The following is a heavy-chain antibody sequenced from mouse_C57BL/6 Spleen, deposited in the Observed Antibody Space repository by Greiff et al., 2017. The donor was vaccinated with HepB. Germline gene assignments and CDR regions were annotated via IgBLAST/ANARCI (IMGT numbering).Heavy chain of an antibody. V-gene: IGHV1-26*01. CDR3: ARGSTINWYFDV. CDR2: INPNNGGT. CDR1: GYTFTDYY. Sequence: VQLQQSGPELVKPGASVKISCKASGYTFTDYYMNWVKQSHGKSLEWIGDINPNNGGTSYNQKCKGKATLTVDKSSSTDYMELRSLTSEDSAVYYCARGSTINWYFDVWGTGTTVTVSS. J-gene: IGHJ1*03. D-gene: IGHD2-1*01.